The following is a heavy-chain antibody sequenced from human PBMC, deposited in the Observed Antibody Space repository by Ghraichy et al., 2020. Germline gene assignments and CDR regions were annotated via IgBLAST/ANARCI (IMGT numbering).Heavy chain of an antibody. CDR3: ARDPPYGDFYGMDV. CDR2: IKQDGSEK. V-gene: IGHV3-7*01. Sequence: LSLTCAASGFTFSSYWMSWVRQAPGKGLEWVANIKQDGSEKYYVDSVKGRFTISRDNAKNSLYLQMNSLRAEDTAVYYCARDPPYGDFYGMDVWGQGTTVTVSS. J-gene: IGHJ6*02. D-gene: IGHD3-3*01. CDR1: GFTFSSYW.